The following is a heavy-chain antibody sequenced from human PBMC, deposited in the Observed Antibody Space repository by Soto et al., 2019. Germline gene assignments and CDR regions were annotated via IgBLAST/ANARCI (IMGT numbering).Heavy chain of an antibody. D-gene: IGHD3-3*01. CDR2: IYYSGST. CDR3: ARGWSGYPYYYGIDV. V-gene: IGHV4-39*01. Sequence: QLQLQESGPGLVKPSETLSLTCTVSGGSISSSSYYWGWIRQPPGKGLEWIGSIYYSGSTYYNPSRKSRVTVSEDTSKNQFSLKRSSVTDAATAVYYCARGWSGYPYYYGIDVWGQGTTVTVSS. CDR1: GGSISSSSYY. J-gene: IGHJ6*02.